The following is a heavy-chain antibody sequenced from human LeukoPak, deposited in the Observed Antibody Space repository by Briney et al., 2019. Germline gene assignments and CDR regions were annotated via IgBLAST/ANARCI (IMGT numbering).Heavy chain of an antibody. J-gene: IGHJ4*02. CDR2: IYTAGNT. Sequence: PGGSLRLSCAVSGFTVSDYYMTWVRQTPGKGLEWVSVIYTAGNTYYADSVKGRFTISRDNSKNTMYLQLNSLRVEDTAVYYCAKPEGNFWSGFDYWGQGTLVTVSS. D-gene: IGHD3-3*01. V-gene: IGHV3-66*04. CDR1: GFTVSDYY. CDR3: AKPEGNFWSGFDY.